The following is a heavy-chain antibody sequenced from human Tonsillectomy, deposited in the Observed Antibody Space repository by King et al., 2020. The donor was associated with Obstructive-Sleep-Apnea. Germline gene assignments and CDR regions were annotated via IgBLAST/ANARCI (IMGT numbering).Heavy chain of an antibody. D-gene: IGHD6-13*01. CDR1: GFTFDDYG. CDR3: AGTGTPPPPHSSSWYFQDY. CDR2: INWNGGST. V-gene: IGHV3-20*01. Sequence: VQLVESGGGVVRPGGSLRLSCAASGFTFDDYGMSWVRQAPGKGLEWVSGINWNGGSTGYADSVKGRFTISRDNAKNSLYLQMNSLRAEDTALYHCAGTGTPPPPHSSSWYFQDYWGQGTLVTVSS. J-gene: IGHJ4*02.